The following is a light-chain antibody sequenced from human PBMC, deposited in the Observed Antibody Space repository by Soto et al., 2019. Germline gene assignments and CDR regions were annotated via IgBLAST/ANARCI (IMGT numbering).Light chain of an antibody. CDR2: GAS. CDR1: QGISSY. V-gene: IGKV1-9*01. J-gene: IGKJ4*01. CDR3: QQLNSYPLT. Sequence: IQLTQSPSSLSASVGDRVTITCRASQGISSYLAWYQQKPGKAPKLLIYGASTLQSGVPSRFSDSGSGADFTLTISSLQPEDFATYYCQQLNSYPLTFGGGTKVEIK.